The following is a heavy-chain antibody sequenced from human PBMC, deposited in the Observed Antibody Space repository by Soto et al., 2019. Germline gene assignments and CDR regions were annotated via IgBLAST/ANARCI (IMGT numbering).Heavy chain of an antibody. CDR1: GGSISSGGYY. CDR2: IYYSGST. J-gene: IGHJ6*02. D-gene: IGHD4-17*01. CDR3: ARALSRNYDYGDYYYYYGMDV. V-gene: IGHV4-31*03. Sequence: SETPSLTCTFSGGSISSGGYYLRWIRQHPGKGLEWIGYIYYSGSTYYNPSLKSRVTISVDTSKNQFSLKLSSVTAADTAVYYCARALSRNYDYGDYYYYYGMDVWGQGTTVTVSS.